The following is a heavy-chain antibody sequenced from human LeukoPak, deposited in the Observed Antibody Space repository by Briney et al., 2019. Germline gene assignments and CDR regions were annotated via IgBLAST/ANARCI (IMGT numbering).Heavy chain of an antibody. D-gene: IGHD2-2*01. J-gene: IGHJ5*02. V-gene: IGHV1-46*01. CDR1: GYTFTSYY. CDR2: INPSGGST. CDR3: ARRDGSRNWFDP. Sequence: ASVKVSCKASGYTFTSYYMRWVRQAPGQGLEWMGIINPSGGSTSYAQKFQGRVTMTRDMSTSTVYMELSSLRSEDTAVYYCARRDGSRNWFDPWGQGTLVTVSS.